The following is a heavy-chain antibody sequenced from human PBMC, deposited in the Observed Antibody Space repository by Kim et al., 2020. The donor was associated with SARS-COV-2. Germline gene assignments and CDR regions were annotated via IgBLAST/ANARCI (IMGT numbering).Heavy chain of an antibody. CDR1: GVSVTTYR. CDR3: ARAGVTGSILDY. Sequence: GGSLRLSCTASGVSVTTYRMHWVRQVPGKGLQWVSRLNNGGTSSNYADFVKGRFAISRDNVKATLYLRMTSLRDEDTAVYCCARAGVTGSILDYWGQGTLLSVPS. J-gene: IGHJ4*02. D-gene: IGHD1-1*01. CDR2: LNNGGTSS. V-gene: IGHV3-74*01.